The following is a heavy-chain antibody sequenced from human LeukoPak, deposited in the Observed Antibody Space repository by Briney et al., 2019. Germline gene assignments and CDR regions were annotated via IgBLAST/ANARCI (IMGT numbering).Heavy chain of an antibody. D-gene: IGHD2-2*01. J-gene: IGHJ5*02. CDR1: GFTFSSYA. V-gene: IGHV3-23*01. CDR3: AKHQEFIVVVPADWFDP. CDR2: ISGSGGST. Sequence: GGSLRLSCAASGFTFSSYAMSWVRQAPGKGLEWVSAISGSGGSTYYADSVKGRFTISRDNSKNTLYLQMNSLRAEDTAVYYCAKHQEFIVVVPADWFDPWGQGTLVTVSS.